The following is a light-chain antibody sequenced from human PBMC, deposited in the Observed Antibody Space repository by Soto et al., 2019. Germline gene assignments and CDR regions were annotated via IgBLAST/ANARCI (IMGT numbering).Light chain of an antibody. CDR2: EAS. CDR1: QSVRTN. J-gene: IGKJ5*01. V-gene: IGKV3-11*01. CDR3: QQYRSWPS. Sequence: IVLTQSPATLSLSSGRGATLSCRASQSVRTNLGWYQQKPGQAPNLLIYEASNRATGVPARFSGSGSGTDFTLTISSLEPEDFAVYYCQQYRSWPSFGQGTRLEIK.